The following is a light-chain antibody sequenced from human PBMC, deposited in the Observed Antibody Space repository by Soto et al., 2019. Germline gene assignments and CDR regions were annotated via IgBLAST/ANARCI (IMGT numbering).Light chain of an antibody. CDR3: QQYNDWPPT. CDR1: QRVNSN. CDR2: GAS. V-gene: IGKV3-15*01. J-gene: IGKJ4*01. Sequence: EKVMTQYPAALSVSPGERATLSCRASQRVNSNLAWYQRKPGQAPRLLLYGASTRATGIPARSSGSASGTEFTLTISRLQSEDSAVSYCQQYNDWPPTFSGGTKVEIK.